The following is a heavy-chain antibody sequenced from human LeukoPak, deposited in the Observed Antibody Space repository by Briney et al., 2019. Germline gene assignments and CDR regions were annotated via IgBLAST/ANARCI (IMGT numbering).Heavy chain of an antibody. V-gene: IGHV3-30-3*01. Sequence: TGGSLRLSCAASGFTFSDYYMSWVRQAPGKGLEWVAVISYDGSNKYYADSVKGRFTISRDNSKNTLYLQMNSLRAEDTAVYYCARDWQEAWYFDYWGQGTLVTVSS. CDR1: GFTFSDYY. CDR3: ARDWQEAWYFDY. CDR2: ISYDGSNK. J-gene: IGHJ4*02.